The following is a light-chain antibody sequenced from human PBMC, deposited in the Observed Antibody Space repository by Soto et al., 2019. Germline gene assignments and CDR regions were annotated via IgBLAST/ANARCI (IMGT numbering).Light chain of an antibody. CDR2: GAS. CDR1: QTVRNNY. Sequence: EFVLTQSPGTLSLSPGERATLSCRASQTVRNNYIAWYQQKRGQAPRRLIYGASIRATGIPDRFSGSGSGTDFTLTISRLEPGDFALYYCQQYHTSPLTCGQGTKVDIK. CDR3: QQYHTSPLT. V-gene: IGKV3-20*01. J-gene: IGKJ1*01.